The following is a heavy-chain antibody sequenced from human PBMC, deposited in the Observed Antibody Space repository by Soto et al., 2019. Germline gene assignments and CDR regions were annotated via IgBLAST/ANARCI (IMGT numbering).Heavy chain of an antibody. CDR1: GFTFSSYS. CDR3: ASIGYSYGSDPFDY. Sequence: EVQLVESGGGLVQPGGALRLSCAASGFTFSSYSRNWVRQAPGKGREWVSYISSSSSTIYYADSVKGRFTISRDNAKNSLYLKMNSVRAEDTAVYYCASIGYSYGSDPFDYWGQGTLVTVSS. J-gene: IGHJ4*02. D-gene: IGHD5-18*01. V-gene: IGHV3-48*01. CDR2: ISSSSSTI.